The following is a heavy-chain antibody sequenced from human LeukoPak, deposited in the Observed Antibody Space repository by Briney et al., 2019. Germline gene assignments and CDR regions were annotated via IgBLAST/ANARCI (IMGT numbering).Heavy chain of an antibody. D-gene: IGHD3-16*02. V-gene: IGHV4-39*07. CDR3: ARGGLITFGGVIVPRRFDY. CDR2: FYYSGST. Sequence: SETLSLTCTVSGGSISSSSYYWGWIRQPPGKGLDWIGSFYYSGSTYYNPSLKSRVTISVDTSKNQFSLKLSSVTAADTAVYYCARGGLITFGGVIVPRRFDYWGQGTLVTVSS. CDR1: GGSISSSSYY. J-gene: IGHJ4*02.